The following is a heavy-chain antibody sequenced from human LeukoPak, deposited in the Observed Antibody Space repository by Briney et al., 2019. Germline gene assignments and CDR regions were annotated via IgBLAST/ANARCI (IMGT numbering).Heavy chain of an antibody. V-gene: IGHV4-4*07. Sequence: SETLSLTCTVSGGSISSYYWSWIRQPAGKGLEWIGRIYTSGSPNYNPSLRSRVTMSVDTSKNQFSLKLSSVTAADTAVYYCARAGGYYDSSGYGIDYWGQGTLVTVSS. D-gene: IGHD3-22*01. CDR2: IYTSGSP. CDR1: GGSISSYY. CDR3: ARAGGYYDSSGYGIDY. J-gene: IGHJ4*02.